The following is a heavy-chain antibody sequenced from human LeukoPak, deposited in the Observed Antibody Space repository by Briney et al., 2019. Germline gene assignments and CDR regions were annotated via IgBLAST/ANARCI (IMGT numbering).Heavy chain of an antibody. Sequence: GGSLRLSCAASGFTLNDYYMSWIRQAPGKGLEWVSDIGSSDNIKSYADPLKGRFTISRDIATNSLFLQMNSLRAEDTAVYYCAREIVAGTFDSWGQGALVTVSS. CDR1: GFTLNDYY. J-gene: IGHJ4*02. V-gene: IGHV3-11*01. D-gene: IGHD6-19*01. CDR2: IGSSDNIK. CDR3: AREIVAGTFDS.